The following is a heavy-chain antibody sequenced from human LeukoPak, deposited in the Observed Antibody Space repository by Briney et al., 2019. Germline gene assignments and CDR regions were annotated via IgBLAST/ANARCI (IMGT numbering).Heavy chain of an antibody. J-gene: IGHJ3*02. CDR3: ARDSGDLDAFDI. Sequence: SETLSLTCSVSGGSISSYYWSWIRQPPGKGLEWIGYIYYSGSTNYNPSLKSRVTTSVDTSKNQLSLKLSSVTAEDTAVYYCARDSGDLDAFDIWGQGTMVTVSS. CDR2: IYYSGST. D-gene: IGHD2-15*01. V-gene: IGHV4-59*01. CDR1: GGSISSYY.